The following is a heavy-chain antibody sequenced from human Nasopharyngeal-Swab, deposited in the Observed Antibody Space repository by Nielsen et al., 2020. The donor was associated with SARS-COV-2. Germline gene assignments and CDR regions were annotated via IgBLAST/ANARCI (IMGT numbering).Heavy chain of an antibody. CDR2: IKQDGSEK. J-gene: IGHJ6*02. D-gene: IGHD2-15*01. CDR3: ARDLHCSGGSCYSYGMDV. Sequence: GESLKISCAASGFTFSSYWMSWVRQAPGKGLEWVANIKQDGSEKYYVESVKGRFTISRDNAKNSLYLQMNSLRAEDTAVYYCARDLHCSGGSCYSYGMDVWGQGTTVTVSS. V-gene: IGHV3-7*01. CDR1: GFTFSSYW.